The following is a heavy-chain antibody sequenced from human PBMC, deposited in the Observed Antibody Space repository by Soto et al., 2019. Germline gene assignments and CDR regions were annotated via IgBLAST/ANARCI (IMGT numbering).Heavy chain of an antibody. D-gene: IGHD6-19*01. J-gene: IGHJ6*02. CDR2: IYYSGST. Sequence: SETLSLTCTVSGGSISSYYWSWIRQPPGKGLEWIGYIYYSGSTNYNPSLKSRVTISVDTSKNQFSLKLSSVTAADTAVYYCARYSSGWNYYYYGMDVWGQGTTVT. V-gene: IGHV4-59*01. CDR3: ARYSSGWNYYYYGMDV. CDR1: GGSISSYY.